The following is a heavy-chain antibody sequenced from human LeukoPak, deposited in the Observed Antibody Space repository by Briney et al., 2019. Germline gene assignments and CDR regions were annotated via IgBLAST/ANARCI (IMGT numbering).Heavy chain of an antibody. Sequence: SETLSLTCAVYGGSFSGYYWSWIRQPPGKGLEWIGEINHSGSTNYNPSLKSRVTISVDTSKNQFSLKLSSVTAADTAVYYCARHPFEDYYDSSGYYPNWFDPWGQGTLVTVSS. J-gene: IGHJ5*02. CDR2: INHSGST. CDR1: GGSFSGYY. D-gene: IGHD3-22*01. V-gene: IGHV4-34*01. CDR3: ARHPFEDYYDSSGYYPNWFDP.